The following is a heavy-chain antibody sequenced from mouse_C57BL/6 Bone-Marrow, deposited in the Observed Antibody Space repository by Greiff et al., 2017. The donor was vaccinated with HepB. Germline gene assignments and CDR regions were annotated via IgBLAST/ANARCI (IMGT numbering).Heavy chain of an antibody. CDR1: GYYITSGYY. J-gene: IGHJ3*01. D-gene: IGHD2-3*01. V-gene: IGHV3-6*01. CDR2: ISYDGSN. CDR3: ARDGNRWLLRTWFAY. Sequence: EVQLQQSGPGLVKPSQSLSLSCSVTGYYITSGYYWNWIRQFPGSELEWVGFISYDGSNNYNPSLKNRTSITRDTSKNQFFLKLNSMTTEDTATYSCARDGNRWLLRTWFAYWGQGTLVTVSA.